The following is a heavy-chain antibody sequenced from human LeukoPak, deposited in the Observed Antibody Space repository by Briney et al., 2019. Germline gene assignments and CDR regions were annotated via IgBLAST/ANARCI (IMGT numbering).Heavy chain of an antibody. Sequence: GGSLRLSCAGSGFAFSNYWMHWVRQVPGKGLVWVSRINSDASSTGYADSVKGRFTISRDNAKNTVYLQMNSLRAEDTAVYYCATMVGGPRRPFDYWGQGTLVTVSS. CDR1: GFAFSNYW. D-gene: IGHD3-10*01. J-gene: IGHJ4*02. CDR3: ATMVGGPRRPFDY. V-gene: IGHV3-74*01. CDR2: INSDASST.